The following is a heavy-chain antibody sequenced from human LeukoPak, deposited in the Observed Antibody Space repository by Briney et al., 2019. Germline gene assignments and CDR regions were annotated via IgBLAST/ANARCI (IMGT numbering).Heavy chain of an antibody. Sequence: SETLSLTCTVSGGSISSGDYYWSWLRQPPGKGLEWIGYIYYSGSTYYNPSLKSRVTISVDTSKNQFSLKLNSVTAADTAVYYCARVISGSYPYFDYWGQGTLVTVSS. D-gene: IGHD3-10*01. J-gene: IGHJ4*02. CDR3: ARVISGSYPYFDY. CDR2: IYYSGST. CDR1: GGSISSGDYY. V-gene: IGHV4-30-4*01.